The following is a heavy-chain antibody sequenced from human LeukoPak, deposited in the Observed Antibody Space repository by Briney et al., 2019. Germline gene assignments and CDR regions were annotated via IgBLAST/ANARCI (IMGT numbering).Heavy chain of an antibody. CDR1: GYSITSGYY. Sequence: SETLSLTCSVSGYSITSGYYWGWIRQPPGKGREWIGSIYHTGNTFYDPSFNSRVTMSVDTSKNQFSLSLSSVTAADTAVYYCARYCSSTTCYTRGGDYWGQGTLVTVSS. V-gene: IGHV4-38-2*02. CDR3: ARYCSSTTCYTRGGDY. D-gene: IGHD2-2*02. CDR2: IYHTGNT. J-gene: IGHJ4*02.